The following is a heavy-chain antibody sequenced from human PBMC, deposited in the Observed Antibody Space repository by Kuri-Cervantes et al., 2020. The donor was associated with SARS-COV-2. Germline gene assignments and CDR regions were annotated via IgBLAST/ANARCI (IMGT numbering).Heavy chain of an antibody. CDR3: ARGSSSWDFDY. CDR2: IYYSGST. CDR1: GGSFSGYY. J-gene: IGHJ4*02. Sequence: GSLRLSCAVYGGSFSGYYWSWIRQPPGKGLEWIGYIYYSGSTNCNPSLKSRVTISVDTSKNQFSLKLSSVTAADTAVYYCARGSSSWDFDYWGQGTLVTVSS. D-gene: IGHD6-13*01. V-gene: IGHV4-59*01.